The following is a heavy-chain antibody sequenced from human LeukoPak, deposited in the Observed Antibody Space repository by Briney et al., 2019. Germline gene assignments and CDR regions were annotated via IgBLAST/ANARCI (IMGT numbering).Heavy chain of an antibody. Sequence: GGSLRLSGVASGFTFSDYYMSWIRQAPGKGLEWVSYISSSSDYTNYADSVRGRFTISRDNAKNSLYLQMNSLRAEDTAVYYCARPPYSSSWDPGWFDPWGQGTLITVSS. CDR3: ARPPYSSSWDPGWFDP. V-gene: IGHV3-11*06. J-gene: IGHJ5*02. D-gene: IGHD6-13*01. CDR1: GFTFSDYY. CDR2: ISSSSDYT.